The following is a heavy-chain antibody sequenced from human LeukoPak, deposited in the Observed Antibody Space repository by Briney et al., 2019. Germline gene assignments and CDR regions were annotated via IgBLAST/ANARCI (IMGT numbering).Heavy chain of an antibody. Sequence: ASVKVSCEASGYTFTSYGISWVRQAPGQGLEWMGWISAYNGNTNYAQKLQGRVTMTTDTSTSTAYMELRSLRSDDTAVYYCARDWYYDYVWGSYRPSFDYWGQGTLVTVSS. CDR2: ISAYNGNT. V-gene: IGHV1-18*01. D-gene: IGHD3-16*02. CDR1: GYTFTSYG. J-gene: IGHJ4*02. CDR3: ARDWYYDYVWGSYRPSFDY.